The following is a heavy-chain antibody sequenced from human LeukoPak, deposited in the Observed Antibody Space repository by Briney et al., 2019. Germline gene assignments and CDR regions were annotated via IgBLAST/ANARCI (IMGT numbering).Heavy chain of an antibody. V-gene: IGHV4-61*02. CDR1: GGSISSGSYY. J-gene: IGHJ4*02. CDR2: IYTSGST. D-gene: IGHD5-18*01. Sequence: PSETLSLTCTVSGGSISSGSYYWSWIRQPAGKGLEWIGRIYTSGSTNYNPSLKSRVTISVDTSKNQFSLKLSSVTAADTAVYYCAIGTQLWSYYYFDYWGQGTLVTVSS. CDR3: AIGTQLWSYYYFDY.